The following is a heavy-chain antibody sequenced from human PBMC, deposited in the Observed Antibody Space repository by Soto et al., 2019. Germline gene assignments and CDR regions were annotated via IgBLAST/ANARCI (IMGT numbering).Heavy chain of an antibody. CDR2: IWYDGNSK. CDR3: ARDSSSGEGFDF. Sequence: GGSLRLSCAASGFTLSSYGMHWVRQAPGKGLEWMAVIWYDGNSKDYGDSVRGRFTVSRDNSKNTLYLQMDSLRAEDTAVYYRARDSSSGEGFDFWGQGTLVTVSS. D-gene: IGHD3-10*01. CDR1: GFTLSSYG. J-gene: IGHJ4*02. V-gene: IGHV3-33*01.